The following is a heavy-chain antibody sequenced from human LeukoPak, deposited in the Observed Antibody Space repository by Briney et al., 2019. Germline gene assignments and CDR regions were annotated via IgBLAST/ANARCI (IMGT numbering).Heavy chain of an antibody. V-gene: IGHV5-51*01. CDR3: ARLFYCDRSGYYRGGFFDY. Sequence: GESLKISCKGSGYSFTSYWIAWVRQMPGKGLEWMGIIYPGDSDTRYSPSFQGQVTISADKSISTAYLQWSSLKASDTAMYYCARLFYCDRSGYYRGGFFDYWGQGILVTVSS. CDR2: IYPGDSDT. CDR1: GYSFTSYW. D-gene: IGHD3-22*01. J-gene: IGHJ4*02.